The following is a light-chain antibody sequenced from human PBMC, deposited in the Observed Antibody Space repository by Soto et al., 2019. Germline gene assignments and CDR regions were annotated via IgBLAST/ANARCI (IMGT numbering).Light chain of an antibody. J-gene: IGLJ1*01. Sequence: QSALTQPRSVSASPGQSITISCTGTSSDVGSYNYVSWYQQHPGKAPKLMIYDVSDRPSGISSRFSGSKSGNTASLTISGLQTEDEADYYCSSYTSSSTLFGTGTKVTVL. CDR3: SSYTSSSTL. CDR2: DVS. CDR1: SSDVGSYNY. V-gene: IGLV2-14*03.